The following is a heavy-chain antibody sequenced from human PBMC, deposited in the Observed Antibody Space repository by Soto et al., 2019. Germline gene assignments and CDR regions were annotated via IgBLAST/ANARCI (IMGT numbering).Heavy chain of an antibody. CDR1: GCTVSSNY. CDR3: ARGGGTTPSGY. D-gene: IGHD4-17*01. V-gene: IGHV3-66*01. Sequence: EVQLVESGGGLVQPGGSLRLSCAASGCTVSSNYMSWVRQAPGKGLEWVSVIYSGGSTYYADSVKGRFTISRDNSKNTLYLQMDSLRAEDTAVYFCARGGGTTPSGYWGQGTLVTVSS. J-gene: IGHJ4*02. CDR2: IYSGGST.